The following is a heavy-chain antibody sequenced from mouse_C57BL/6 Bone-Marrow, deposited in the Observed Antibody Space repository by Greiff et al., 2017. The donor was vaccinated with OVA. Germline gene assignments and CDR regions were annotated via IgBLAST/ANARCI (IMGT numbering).Heavy chain of an antibody. J-gene: IGHJ3*01. D-gene: IGHD1-1*01. CDR2: IYPGSGST. Sequence: QVQLQQPGAELVKPGASVKMSCKASGYTFTSYWITWVKQRPGQGLEWIGDIYPGSGSTNYNEKFKSKATLTVDTSSSTAYMQLSSLTSEDSAVYYCARGGGYGSSLCFAYWGQGTLVTVSA. CDR3: ARGGGYGSSLCFAY. CDR1: GYTFTSYW. V-gene: IGHV1-55*01.